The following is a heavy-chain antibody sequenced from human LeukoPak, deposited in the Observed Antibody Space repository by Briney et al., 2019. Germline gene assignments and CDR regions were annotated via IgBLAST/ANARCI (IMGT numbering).Heavy chain of an antibody. CDR1: GFTFDDYA. Sequence: GRSLRLSCAASGFTFDDYAMHWVRQAPGKGLEWVSGISWNSGSIGCADSVKGRFTISRDNAKNSLYLQMNSLRAEDMALYYCAKAGHGDYIDYWGQGTLVTVSS. V-gene: IGHV3-9*03. D-gene: IGHD4-17*01. CDR3: AKAGHGDYIDY. CDR2: ISWNSGSI. J-gene: IGHJ4*02.